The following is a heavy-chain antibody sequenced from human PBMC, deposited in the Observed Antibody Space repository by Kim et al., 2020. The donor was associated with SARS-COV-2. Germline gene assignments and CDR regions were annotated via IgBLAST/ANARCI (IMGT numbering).Heavy chain of an antibody. Sequence: RFTISRDNSKNTRYLQMNSLRVEDTAVYYCARELDWRRYCSSTSCPGFDYWGQGTLVTVSS. CDR3: ARELDWRRYCSSTSCPGFDY. D-gene: IGHD2-2*01. J-gene: IGHJ4*02. V-gene: IGHV3-30*01.